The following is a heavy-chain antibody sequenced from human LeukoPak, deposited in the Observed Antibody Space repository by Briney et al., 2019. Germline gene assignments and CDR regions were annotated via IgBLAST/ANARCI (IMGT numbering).Heavy chain of an antibody. J-gene: IGHJ3*02. D-gene: IGHD6-13*01. CDR1: GFNFNFYG. V-gene: IGHV3-30*19. CDR2: ISYDGSNK. Sequence: GGSLRLSCAASGFNFNFYGMHWVRQAPGKGLEWVAVISYDGSNKYYADSVKGRFTISRDNSKNTLYLQMNSLRAEDTAVYYCARASSWSLTDAFDIWGQGTMVTVSS. CDR3: ARASSWSLTDAFDI.